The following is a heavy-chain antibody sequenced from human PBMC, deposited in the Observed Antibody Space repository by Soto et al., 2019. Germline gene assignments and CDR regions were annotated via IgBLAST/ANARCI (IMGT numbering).Heavy chain of an antibody. CDR3: ASPYCSGGSCYRTEYFQH. J-gene: IGHJ1*01. CDR2: IAYDGSKK. V-gene: IGHV3-30-3*01. D-gene: IGHD2-15*01. CDR1: GFTFSSYA. Sequence: QVQLVESGGGVVQPGRSLRLSCAASGFTFSSYAMHWVRQAPGKGLECVAVIAYDGSKKYYADSVKGRFTISRDNSKNTLYLQMNSLRAEDTAVYYCASPYCSGGSCYRTEYFQHWGQGTLVTVSS.